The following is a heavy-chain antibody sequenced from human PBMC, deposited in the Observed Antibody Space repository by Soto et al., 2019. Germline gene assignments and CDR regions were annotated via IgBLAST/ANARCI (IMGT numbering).Heavy chain of an antibody. D-gene: IGHD2-8*01. Sequence: EASVKVSCKASGYTFTRYCISWVRQAPGQGLEWMGWISGYNGDTNYAQKFQGRVSMTIETSTGTAYMELRSLTSDDTAVYYCAKNGQPPYYYYGLDVWGQGTTVTASS. V-gene: IGHV1-18*01. CDR1: GYTFTRYC. CDR2: ISGYNGDT. CDR3: AKNGQPPYYYYGLDV. J-gene: IGHJ6*02.